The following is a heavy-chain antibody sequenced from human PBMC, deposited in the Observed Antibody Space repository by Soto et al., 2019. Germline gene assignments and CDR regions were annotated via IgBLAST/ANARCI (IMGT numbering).Heavy chain of an antibody. CDR2: IGTAGDT. D-gene: IGHD4-17*01. V-gene: IGHV3-13*01. J-gene: IGHJ4*02. Sequence: GGSLRLSCAASGFTFSSYDMDWVRQATGKGLEWVSAIGTAGDTYYPGSVKGRFTISRENAKNSLYLQMNSLRAGDTAVYYCARKGNYGDYDYFDYWGQGTLVTVSS. CDR3: ARKGNYGDYDYFDY. CDR1: GFTFSSYD.